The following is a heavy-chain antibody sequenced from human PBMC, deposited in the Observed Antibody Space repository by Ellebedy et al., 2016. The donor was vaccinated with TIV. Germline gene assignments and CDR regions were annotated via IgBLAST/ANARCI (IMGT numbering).Heavy chain of an antibody. V-gene: IGHV4-4*07. CDR2: IYASGSD. CDR3: ATSPIDFWSDPGLFYIDQ. Sequence: SETLSLTXSVSGASMTKLLLTWIRQPAGKGLQWIGRIYASGSDRYSPSLESQVTMSVDTSRNRFSLKVTSVTAADTGMYYCATSPIDFWSDPGLFYIDQWGQGILVTVSS. D-gene: IGHD3-3*01. CDR1: GASMTKLL. J-gene: IGHJ4*02.